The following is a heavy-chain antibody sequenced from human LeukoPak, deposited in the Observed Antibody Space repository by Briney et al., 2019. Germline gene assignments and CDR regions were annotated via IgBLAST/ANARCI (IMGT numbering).Heavy chain of an antibody. D-gene: IGHD1-14*01. Sequence: PGGSLRLSCAGSGFTFSGYPMSWVRQAPGKGLQWVSAISNGGGSAYYTDSVKGRFTISRDNSKSTLYLQMDSLRAEDTAIYYCAARPRMPPRFDYWGQGTLVTVSS. CDR3: AARPRMPPRFDY. CDR2: ISNGGGSA. V-gene: IGHV3-23*01. J-gene: IGHJ4*02. CDR1: GFTFSGYP.